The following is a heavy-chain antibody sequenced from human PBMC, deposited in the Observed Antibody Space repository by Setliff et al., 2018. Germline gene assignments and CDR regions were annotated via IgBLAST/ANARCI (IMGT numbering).Heavy chain of an antibody. CDR2: ISTSGNT. J-gene: IGHJ6*02. V-gene: IGHV4-4*07. CDR1: GGSIISSYY. Sequence: SETLSLTCTVSGGSIISSYYWSWIRQPAGKGLEWIGRISTSGNTNYNPSLKSRVTVSLDTSKNQFSLKLTSMTAADTAVYYCARDQWVRSPPLYFSYSMDVWGQGTTVTVSS. D-gene: IGHD5-12*01. CDR3: ARDQWVRSPPLYFSYSMDV.